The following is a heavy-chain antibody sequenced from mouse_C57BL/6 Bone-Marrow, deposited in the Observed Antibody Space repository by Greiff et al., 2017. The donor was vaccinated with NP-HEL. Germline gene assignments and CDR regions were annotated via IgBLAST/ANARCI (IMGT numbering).Heavy chain of an antibody. CDR2: IGPGSGST. J-gene: IGHJ1*03. Sequence: VKLQQSGAELVKPGASVKISCKASGYTFTDYYINWVKQRPGQGLEWIGKIGPGSGSTYYNEKFKGKATLTADKSSSTAYMQLSSLTSEDSAVYFCAEVIYDGYRGYFDVWGTGTTVTVSS. V-gene: IGHV1-77*01. CDR3: AEVIYDGYRGYFDV. CDR1: GYTFTDYY. D-gene: IGHD2-3*01.